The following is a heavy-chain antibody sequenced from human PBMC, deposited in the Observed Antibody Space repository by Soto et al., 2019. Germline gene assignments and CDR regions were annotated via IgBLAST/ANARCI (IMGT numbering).Heavy chain of an antibody. CDR1: GGSVRSSTYY. D-gene: IGHD6-19*01. CDR3: AKGVPGIAVAGTGYFQH. J-gene: IGHJ1*01. CDR2: IYYSGST. V-gene: IGHV4-39*07. Sequence: PSETLSLTCTVSGGSVRSSTYYWGWIRQPPGKGLEWIASIYYSGSTHNNPSLKSRVTMSVDTYTNQFSLKLNSVTAEDTAVYYCAKGVPGIAVAGTGYFQHWGQGTLVTVSS.